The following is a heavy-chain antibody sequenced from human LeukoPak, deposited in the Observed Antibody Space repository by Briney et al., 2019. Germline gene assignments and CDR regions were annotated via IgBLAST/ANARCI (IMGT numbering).Heavy chain of an antibody. CDR1: GFTFSDAW. CDR3: AREQWLQPDY. J-gene: IGHJ4*02. D-gene: IGHD5-24*01. Sequence: QSGGSLRLSCAVSGFTFSDAWLNWVRQAPGKGLEWVANINPDGSVKTYVDSVKGRFTISRDNAKNSLYLQMNSLRAEDTAMYYCAREQWLQPDYWGQGTLVTVSS. V-gene: IGHV3-7*04. CDR2: INPDGSVK.